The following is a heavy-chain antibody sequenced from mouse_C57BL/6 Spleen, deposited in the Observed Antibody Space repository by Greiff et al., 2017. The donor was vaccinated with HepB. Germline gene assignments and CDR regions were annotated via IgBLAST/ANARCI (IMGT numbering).Heavy chain of an antibody. V-gene: IGHV1-59*01. J-gene: IGHJ3*01. D-gene: IGHD5-1*01. CDR1: GYTFTSYW. CDR3: ATFTSAPAAY. Sequence: QVQLQQPGAELVRPGTSVKLSCKASGYTFTSYWMHWVKQRPGQGLEWIGVIDPSDSYTNYNQKFKGKATLTVDTSSSTAYMQLSSLTSEDSAVYYCATFTSAPAAYWGQGTLVTVSA. CDR2: IDPSDSYT.